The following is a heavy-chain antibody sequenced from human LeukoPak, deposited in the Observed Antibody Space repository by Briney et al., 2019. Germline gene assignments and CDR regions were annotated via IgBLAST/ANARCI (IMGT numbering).Heavy chain of an antibody. CDR2: FDPEDGET. D-gene: IGHD1-26*01. CDR1: GYTLTELS. J-gene: IGHJ3*02. CDR3: ARERTSVLTMTGLYSRRHRAFDI. V-gene: IGHV1-24*01. Sequence: ASVKVSCKVSGYTLTELSMHWVRQAPGKGLEWMGGFDPEDGETIYAQKFQGRVTMTEDTSTDTAYMELSSLRSEDTAVYYCARERTSVLTMTGLYSRRHRAFDIWGQGTMVTVSS.